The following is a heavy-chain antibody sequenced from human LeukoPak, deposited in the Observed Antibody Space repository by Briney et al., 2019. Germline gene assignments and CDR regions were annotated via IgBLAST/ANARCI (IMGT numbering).Heavy chain of an antibody. CDR3: ARGIVLAGNVDY. Sequence: PGGSLRLSCAASGFTFSSYEMNWVRQAPGKGLEWVSSISSSSSYIYYADSVKGRFTISRDNAKDSLYLQMNSLRVEDTAVYYCARGIVLAGNVDYWGQGTLVTVSS. CDR2: ISSSSSYI. J-gene: IGHJ4*02. V-gene: IGHV3-21*01. CDR1: GFTFSSYE. D-gene: IGHD6-19*01.